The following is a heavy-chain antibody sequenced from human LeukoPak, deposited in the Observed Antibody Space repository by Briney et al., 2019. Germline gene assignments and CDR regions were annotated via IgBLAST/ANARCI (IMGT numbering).Heavy chain of an antibody. Sequence: GGSLRLSCAASGFTFSSNYMSWVRQAPGKGLEWVSVIYSGGSTYYADSVKGRFTISRDNSKNTLYLQMNSLRAEDTSVYYCARQLDSGDCYDYWGQGTLVTVSS. CDR2: IYSGGST. D-gene: IGHD2-21*01. CDR3: ARQLDSGDCYDY. J-gene: IGHJ4*02. CDR1: GFTFSSNY. V-gene: IGHV3-66*02.